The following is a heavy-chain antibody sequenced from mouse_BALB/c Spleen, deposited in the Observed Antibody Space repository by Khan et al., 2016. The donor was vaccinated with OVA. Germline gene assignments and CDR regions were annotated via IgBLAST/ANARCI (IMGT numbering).Heavy chain of an antibody. CDR2: INTGGAYI. Sequence: EVELVESGGDFVRPVGSLKLSCAASGFTFSTYGMSWVRQTPDKRLEWVATINTGGAYIYYPVSVKGRFTISRDNAKNTLYLQLSSLKSEDTAIYYCARLAYYYNSEGFAYWGQGTLVTVSA. D-gene: IGHD1-1*01. CDR3: ARLAYYYNSEGFAY. CDR1: GFTFSTYG. V-gene: IGHV5-6*01. J-gene: IGHJ3*01.